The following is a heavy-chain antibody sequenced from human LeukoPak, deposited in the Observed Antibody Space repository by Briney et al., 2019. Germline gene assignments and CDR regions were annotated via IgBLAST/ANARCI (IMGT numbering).Heavy chain of an antibody. J-gene: IGHJ4*02. V-gene: IGHV3-21*01. D-gene: IGHD6-13*01. Sequence: GGSLRLSCAASGFTFSSYAMSWLRQAPGKGLEWVSSISSSSSYIYYADSVKGRFTISRDNAKNSLYLQMNSLRAEDTAVYYCARAFIAAAGYDYWGQGTLVTVSS. CDR2: ISSSSSYI. CDR1: GFTFSSYA. CDR3: ARAFIAAAGYDY.